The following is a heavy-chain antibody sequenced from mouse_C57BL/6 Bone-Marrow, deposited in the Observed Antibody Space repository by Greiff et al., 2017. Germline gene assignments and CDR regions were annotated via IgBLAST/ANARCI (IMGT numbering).Heavy chain of an antibody. J-gene: IGHJ4*01. D-gene: IGHD2-4*01. Sequence: EVKLVESGPGLVKPSQSLSLTCSVTGYSITSGYYWNWIRQFPGNKLEWMGYISYDGSNNYNPSLKNRISITRDTSKNQFFLKLNSVTTEDTATYYCARDTMIMDYYAMDYWGQGTSVTVSS. V-gene: IGHV3-6*01. CDR3: ARDTMIMDYYAMDY. CDR1: GYSITSGYY. CDR2: ISYDGSN.